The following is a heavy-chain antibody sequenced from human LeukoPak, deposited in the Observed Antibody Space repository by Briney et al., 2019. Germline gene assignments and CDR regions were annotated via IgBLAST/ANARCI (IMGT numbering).Heavy chain of an antibody. V-gene: IGHV5-51*01. CDR2: IYPSDSDT. J-gene: IGHJ5*02. Sequence: GESMDFSCTASGYSSTCYWLGWVRPMPGKGLGWMGIIYPSDSDTRYSPSFQGQVTISADKSISTAYLQWSSLKASDTAMYYCARRGKTYYYDSSGWSVNWFDPWGQGTLVTVSS. D-gene: IGHD3-22*01. CDR1: GYSSTCYW. CDR3: ARRGKTYYYDSSGWSVNWFDP.